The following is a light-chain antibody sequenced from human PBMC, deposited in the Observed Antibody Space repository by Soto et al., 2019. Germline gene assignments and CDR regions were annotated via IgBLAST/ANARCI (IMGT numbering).Light chain of an antibody. Sequence: DIQLTQSPSSLSASVGDRVTITCRTSQRVSDNLHWYQQKPGKAPNLLIYVASNLQNGVPSRFRGGGSGTEFTLTISSLQPEDFATYFCQLSYGSSFTFGLG. CDR3: QLSYGSSFT. CDR1: QRVSDN. J-gene: IGKJ3*01. V-gene: IGKV1-39*01. CDR2: VAS.